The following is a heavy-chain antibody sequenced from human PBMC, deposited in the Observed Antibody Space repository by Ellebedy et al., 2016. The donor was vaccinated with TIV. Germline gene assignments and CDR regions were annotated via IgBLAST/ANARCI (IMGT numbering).Heavy chain of an antibody. CDR3: TRVRGTMIVVFIKGYYYYGMDV. V-gene: IGHV3-49*04. CDR2: IRSKAYGGTT. Sequence: GGSLRLSCAASGFTFGDYAMSWVRQAPGKGLEWVGFIRSKAYGGTTEYAASVKGRFTISRDDSKSIAYLQMNSLKTEDTAVYYCTRVRGTMIVVFIKGYYYYGMDVWGQGTTVTVSS. CDR1: GFTFGDYA. D-gene: IGHD3-22*01. J-gene: IGHJ6*02.